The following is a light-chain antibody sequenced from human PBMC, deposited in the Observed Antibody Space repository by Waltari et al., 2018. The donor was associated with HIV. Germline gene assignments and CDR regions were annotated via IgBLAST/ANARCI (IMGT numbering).Light chain of an antibody. CDR1: SSAVGGYNY. Sequence: QSALTQPASVSGSPGQSITISCTGTSSAVGGYNYVSWYQHHPGKAPKLMIYDVSNRPSGVSNRFSGSKAGNTASLTISGLQAEDEADYYCSSYTSSSTLVFGGGTKLTVL. CDR2: DVS. J-gene: IGLJ2*01. CDR3: SSYTSSSTLV. V-gene: IGLV2-14*03.